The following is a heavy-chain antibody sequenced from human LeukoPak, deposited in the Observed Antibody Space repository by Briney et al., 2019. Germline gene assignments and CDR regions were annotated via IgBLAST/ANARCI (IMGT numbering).Heavy chain of an antibody. Sequence: SVKVSCKASGGTFSSYAISWVRQAPGQGLEWMGRIIPIFGIATYAQKFQGRVTITADKSTSTAYMELSSLRSEDTAVYYCASYDSSGYPPGRGMDVWGQGTTVTVSS. CDR1: GGTFSSYA. V-gene: IGHV1-69*04. D-gene: IGHD3-22*01. J-gene: IGHJ6*02. CDR3: ASYDSSGYPPGRGMDV. CDR2: IIPIFGIA.